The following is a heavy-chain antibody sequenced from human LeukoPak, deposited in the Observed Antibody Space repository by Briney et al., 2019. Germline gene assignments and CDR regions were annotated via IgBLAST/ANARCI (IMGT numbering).Heavy chain of an antibody. D-gene: IGHD4-17*01. J-gene: IGHJ4*02. CDR3: ARTPTVTTSFDY. CDR1: GGSFSGYY. V-gene: IGHV4-34*01. CDR2: INHSGST. Sequence: PSETLSLTCAVYGGSFSGYYWSWIRQPPGKGLEWIGEINHSGSTNYNPSLKSRVTISVDKSKNQFSLKLSSVTAADTAVYYCARTPTVTTSFDYWGQGTLVTVSS.